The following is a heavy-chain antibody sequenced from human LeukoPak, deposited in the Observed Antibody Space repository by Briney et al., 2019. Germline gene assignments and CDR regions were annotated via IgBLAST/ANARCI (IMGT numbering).Heavy chain of an antibody. J-gene: IGHJ6*02. CDR1: GFIFTDYA. CDR3: ARVPVLGEYRPYYYYGMDV. Sequence: SGGSLRLSCAASGFIFTDYALAWVRQAPGKGLEWVAVISYDGSNKYYADSVKGRFTISRDNSKNTLYLQMNSLRAEDTAVYYCARVPVLGEYRPYYYYGMDVWGQGTTVTVSS. CDR2: ISYDGSNK. D-gene: IGHD4-17*01. V-gene: IGHV3-30*04.